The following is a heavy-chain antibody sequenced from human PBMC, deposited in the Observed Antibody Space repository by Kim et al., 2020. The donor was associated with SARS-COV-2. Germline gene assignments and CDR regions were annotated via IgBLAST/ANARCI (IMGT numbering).Heavy chain of an antibody. CDR3: AKEWEQSWGYYYGMDV. CDR1: GFTFSSYA. V-gene: IGHV3-33*06. D-gene: IGHD1-26*01. CDR2: IWYDGSNK. Sequence: GGSLRLSCAASGFTFSSYAMHWVRQAPGKGLEWVAVIWYDGSNKYYADSVKGRFTISRDNSKNTLYLQMNSLRAEDTAVYYCAKEWEQSWGYYYGMDVWGQGPTVTVSS. J-gene: IGHJ6*02.